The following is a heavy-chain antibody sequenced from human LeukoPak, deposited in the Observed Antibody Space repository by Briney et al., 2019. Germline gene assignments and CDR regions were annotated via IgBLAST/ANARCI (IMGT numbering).Heavy chain of an antibody. CDR2: VFDSGST. CDR1: GGSISSYY. J-gene: IGHJ6*03. V-gene: IGHV4-59*01. CDR3: ARLYQQSKWKYYYYYMDV. D-gene: IGHD1-1*01. Sequence: ASETLSLTCTVSGGSISSYYWSWIRQPPGRGLEWIGYVFDSGSTNYNPSLKSRVTISVDTSTKQFSLRLCSVTAADTAVYYCARLYQQSKWKYYYYYMDVWGKGTAVTVSS.